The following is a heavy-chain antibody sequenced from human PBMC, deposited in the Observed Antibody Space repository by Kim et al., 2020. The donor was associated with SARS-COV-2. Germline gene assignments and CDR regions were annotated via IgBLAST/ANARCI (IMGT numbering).Heavy chain of an antibody. V-gene: IGHV3-30*04. CDR3: VRDKVGGFIAAAGTGGFDY. J-gene: IGHJ4*02. CDR1: GFIFSSYA. D-gene: IGHD6-13*01. Sequence: GGSLRLSCAASGFIFSSYAMHWVRQAPGKGLEWVAVISYDRSNKYYADSVKGRFTISRDNSKSTLYLQMNSLRAEDTAVYYCVRDKVGGFIAAAGTGGFDYWGQGTLVTVSS. CDR2: ISYDRSNK.